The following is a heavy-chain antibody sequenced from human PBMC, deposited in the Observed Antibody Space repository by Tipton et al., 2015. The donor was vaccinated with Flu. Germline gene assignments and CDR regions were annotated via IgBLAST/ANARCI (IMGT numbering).Heavy chain of an antibody. CDR3: ARAPDARELFRFLEWPVFYYYGMDV. Sequence: QLVQSGAEVKKPGASVKVSCKASGYTFTSYGISWVRQAPGQGLEWMGWISAYNGNTNYAQKLQGRVTMTTDTSTSTAYMELRSLRSDDPAVFYCARAPDARELFRFLEWPVFYYYGMDVWGQGTTVTVSS. V-gene: IGHV1-18*01. CDR1: GYTFTSYG. D-gene: IGHD3-3*01. J-gene: IGHJ6*02. CDR2: ISAYNGNT.